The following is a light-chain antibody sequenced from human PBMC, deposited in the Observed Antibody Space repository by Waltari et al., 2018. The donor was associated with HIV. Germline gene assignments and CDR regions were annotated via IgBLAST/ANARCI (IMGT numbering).Light chain of an antibody. CDR1: SRDVGGDNY. Sequence: QSALTQPASVSGSPGQSITISCTGTSRDVGGDNYVSWYQQHPDKASKLMVDEVSKRTSGGTNRVAGSKSGNTASLTISGLQAEAEGDYYCSSYTSITIRYVFGTGTRVTVL. CDR3: SSYTSITIRYV. V-gene: IGLV2-14*01. CDR2: EVS. J-gene: IGLJ1*01.